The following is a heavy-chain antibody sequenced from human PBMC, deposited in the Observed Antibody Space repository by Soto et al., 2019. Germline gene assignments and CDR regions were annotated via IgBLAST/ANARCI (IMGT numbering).Heavy chain of an antibody. J-gene: IGHJ6*03. Sequence: GGSLRLSCAASGFTVSSNYMSWVRQAPGKGLEWVSVIYSGGSTYYADSVKGRFTISRDNSKNTLYLQMNSLRAEDTAVYYCAALEDPYYYYYMDVWGKGTTVTVSS. CDR2: IYSGGST. CDR1: GFTVSSNY. V-gene: IGHV3-66*01. CDR3: AALEDPYYYYYMDV.